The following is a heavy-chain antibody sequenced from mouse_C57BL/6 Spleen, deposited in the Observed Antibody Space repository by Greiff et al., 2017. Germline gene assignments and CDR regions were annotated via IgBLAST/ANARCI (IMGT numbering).Heavy chain of an antibody. J-gene: IGHJ3*01. D-gene: IGHD2-4*01. CDR3: TRCNDYDVGFAY. V-gene: IGHV5-9-1*02. CDR1: GFTFSSYA. Sequence: EVQLVESGEGLVKPGGSLKLSCAASGFTFSSYAMSWVRPTPEKRLEWVAYISSGGDYIYYADTVKGRFTISRDNARNTLYLQMSSLKSEDTAMYYCTRCNDYDVGFAYWGQGTLVTVSA. CDR2: ISSGGDYI.